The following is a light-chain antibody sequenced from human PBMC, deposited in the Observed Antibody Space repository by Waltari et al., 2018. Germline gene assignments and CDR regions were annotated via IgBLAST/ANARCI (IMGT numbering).Light chain of an antibody. CDR3: QAWDSSTAV. Sequence: SYELTQPPSVSVSPGQTASIICSGDNLGDKHASWYQQRPGQSPVLVLYQDTKRPSGIPERFSGSNSGNTATLTISGTQALDEADYYCQAWDSSTAVFGTGTKVTVL. CDR2: QDT. CDR1: NLGDKH. V-gene: IGLV3-1*01. J-gene: IGLJ1*01.